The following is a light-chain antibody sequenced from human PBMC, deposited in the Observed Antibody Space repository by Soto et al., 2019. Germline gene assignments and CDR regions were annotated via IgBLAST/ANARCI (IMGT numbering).Light chain of an antibody. J-gene: IGKJ1*01. CDR3: QHYNSYSEA. Sequence: DIQMTQSPSSLSASVGDRVTITCRASQSIGTYLHWYQQKPGKAPKLLIYAASNLQSGVPSRFSGSGSGTDFTLTISSLQPDDFATYYCQHYNSYSEAFGQGTKVDIK. V-gene: IGKV1-39*01. CDR2: AAS. CDR1: QSIGTY.